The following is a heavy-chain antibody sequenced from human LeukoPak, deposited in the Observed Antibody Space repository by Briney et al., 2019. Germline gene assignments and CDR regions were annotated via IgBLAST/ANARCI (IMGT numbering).Heavy chain of an antibody. V-gene: IGHV3-23*01. CDR2: ISSSGDIT. Sequence: ETLSLTCAVSGVSISSNLWWTWVRPAPGKGLEWVSGISSSGDITYYADSVKGRFTISRDNSKNTLFLQINSLGAEDTAVYYCVPDLAWFHYAYWGQGTLVTVSS. J-gene: IGHJ4*02. CDR3: VPDLAWFHYAY. CDR1: GVSISSNL. D-gene: IGHD3-9*01.